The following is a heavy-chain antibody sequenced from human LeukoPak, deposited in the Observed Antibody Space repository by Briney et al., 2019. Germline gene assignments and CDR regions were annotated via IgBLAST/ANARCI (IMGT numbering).Heavy chain of an antibody. CDR1: GGSISSSSYY. D-gene: IGHD3-22*01. CDR2: ISTSGST. J-gene: IGHJ4*02. Sequence: PSETLSLTCTVSGGSISSSSYYWGWIRQPPGKGLEWIGRISTSGSTNYNPSLKSRVTMSVDTSKNQFSLKLSSVTAADTAVYYCARDSYYYDSSGYRTLDYWGQGTLVTVSS. V-gene: IGHV4-61*05. CDR3: ARDSYYYDSSGYRTLDY.